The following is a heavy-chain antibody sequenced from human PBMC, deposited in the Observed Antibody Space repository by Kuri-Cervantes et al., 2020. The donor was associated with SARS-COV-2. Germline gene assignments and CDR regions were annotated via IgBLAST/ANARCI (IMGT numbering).Heavy chain of an antibody. D-gene: IGHD6-19*01. J-gene: IGHJ4*02. CDR3: ASAVAGLFDY. CDR2: TRNKANSYTT. V-gene: IGHV3-72*01. CDR1: GFTFSDHY. Sequence: GESLKISCAASGFTFSDHYMDWVRQAPGKGLEWVGRTRNKANSYTTEYAASVKGRFTISRDDSKNSLYLQMNSLKTEDTAVYYCASAVAGLFDYWSQGTLVTVSS.